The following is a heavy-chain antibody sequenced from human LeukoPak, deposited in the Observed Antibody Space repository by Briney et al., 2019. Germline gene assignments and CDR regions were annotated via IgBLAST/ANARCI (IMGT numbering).Heavy chain of an antibody. D-gene: IGHD3-10*01. CDR1: GYTFTSYG. Sequence: SVKVSCKASGYTFTSYGFSWVRQAPGQGLEWMGGIIPIFGTANYVQKFQGRVTITADESTSTAYMELSSLRSEDTAVYYCATILVRGYYYGMDVWGQGTTVTVSS. J-gene: IGHJ6*02. V-gene: IGHV1-69*13. CDR2: IIPIFGTA. CDR3: ATILVRGYYYGMDV.